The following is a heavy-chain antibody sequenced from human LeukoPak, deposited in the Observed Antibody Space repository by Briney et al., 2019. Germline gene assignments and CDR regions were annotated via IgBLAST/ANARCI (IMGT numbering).Heavy chain of an antibody. Sequence: GGSLRLSCTASGFTFGDYAMSWVRQAPGKGLEWVGFIRSKAYGGTTEYAASVKGRFTISRGDSKNIAYLQMNSLKTEDTAVYYCTSVDYYDSSGEYYFDYWGQGTLVTVSS. CDR2: IRSKAYGGTT. CDR1: GFTFGDYA. J-gene: IGHJ4*02. CDR3: TSVDYYDSSGEYYFDY. D-gene: IGHD3-22*01. V-gene: IGHV3-49*04.